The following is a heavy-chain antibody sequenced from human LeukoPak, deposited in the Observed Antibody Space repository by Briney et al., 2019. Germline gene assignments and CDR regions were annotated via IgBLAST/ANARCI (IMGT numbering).Heavy chain of an antibody. Sequence: ASVKVSCKTSGYTFTNYAIHWVRQAPGQRFEWMGWINAANGHTKYSQEFQGRITITRDTSATTAYYCARGRGPPNTNRDFYYYYYMDVWGTGTTVTVSS. J-gene: IGHJ6*03. CDR2: INAANGHT. CDR3: YYYYMDV. CDR1: GYTFTNYA. V-gene: IGHV1-3*03. D-gene: IGHD3-10*01.